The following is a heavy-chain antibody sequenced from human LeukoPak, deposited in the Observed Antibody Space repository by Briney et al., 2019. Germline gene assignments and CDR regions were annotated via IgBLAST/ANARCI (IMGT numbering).Heavy chain of an antibody. D-gene: IGHD2-21*02. CDR2: MSYDGTSE. V-gene: IGHV3-30*18. J-gene: IGHJ6*02. CDR1: GFTFSTYG. CDR3: AKVHRDYSYYFFGMDV. Sequence: PGRSLRLSCAASGFTFSTYGMHWVRQAPGKGLEWVATMSYDGTSEYFTDSVKGRFTISRDNSKNTLYLQMNSLRAEDTAVYYCAKVHRDYSYYFFGMDVWGQRTTVTVSS.